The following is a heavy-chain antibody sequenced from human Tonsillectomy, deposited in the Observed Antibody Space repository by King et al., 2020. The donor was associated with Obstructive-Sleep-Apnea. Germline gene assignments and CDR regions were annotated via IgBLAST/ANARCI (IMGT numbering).Heavy chain of an antibody. J-gene: IGHJ4*02. CDR1: GFTFSRYG. D-gene: IGHD5-18*01. CDR2: INQDGSVK. Sequence: VQLVESGGNLVQPGGSLRLSCAASGFTFSRYGMIWVRQAPGKGRAWVATINQDGSVKYYVDSGKGRFTISRDNAKNSLYLQMTSLRAEDTAVYYCARVAFSYGAPFDYWGQGTLVTVSS. V-gene: IGHV3-7*03. CDR3: ARVAFSYGAPFDY.